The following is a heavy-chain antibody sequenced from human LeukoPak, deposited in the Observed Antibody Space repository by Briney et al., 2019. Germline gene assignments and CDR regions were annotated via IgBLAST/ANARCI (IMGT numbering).Heavy chain of an antibody. J-gene: IGHJ4*02. CDR2: ITGSSGYT. V-gene: IGHV3-23*01. CDR3: AKSLSGWYYTDY. D-gene: IGHD6-19*01. Sequence: GGSLRLSCAASGFTFSGYAMSWVRQAPGKGLEWVSSITGSSGYTYYADSVKGRFTISRDNSKNTLYLQMNSLRAEDTAVYYCAKSLSGWYYTDYWGQGTLVTVSS. CDR1: GFTFSGYA.